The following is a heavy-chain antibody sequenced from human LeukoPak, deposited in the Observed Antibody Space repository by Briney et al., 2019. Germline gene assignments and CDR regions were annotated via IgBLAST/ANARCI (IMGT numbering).Heavy chain of an antibody. V-gene: IGHV3-23*01. CDR1: GFTFYNYA. CDR3: VKSGSGSYYNPDFDY. CDR2: ISGPGDGT. Sequence: GGSLRLSCAASGFTFYNYAMSWVRQAPGKGLEWVSAISGPGDGTYYADSVKGRFTISRDNSKNTLYLQMNSLRAEDTAVYYCVKSGSGSYYNPDFDYWGQGTLVTVSS. J-gene: IGHJ4*02. D-gene: IGHD3-10*01.